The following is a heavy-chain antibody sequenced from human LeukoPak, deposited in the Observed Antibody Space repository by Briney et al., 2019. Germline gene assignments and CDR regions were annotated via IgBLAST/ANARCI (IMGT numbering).Heavy chain of an antibody. J-gene: IGHJ6*02. CDR1: GYSFTSYW. V-gene: IGHV5-51*01. D-gene: IGHD2-2*01. CDR2: IYPGDSDT. Sequence: GESLKISCKGSGYSFTSYWLGWVRQMPGKGLEWMGIIYPGDSDTRYSPSFQGQVTISADKSISTAYLQWGSLKASDTAMYYCARHSCSSTSCYYYYGMDVWGQGTTVTVSS. CDR3: ARHSCSSTSCYYYYGMDV.